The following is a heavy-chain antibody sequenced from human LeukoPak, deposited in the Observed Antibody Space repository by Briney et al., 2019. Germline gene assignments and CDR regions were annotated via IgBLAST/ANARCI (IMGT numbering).Heavy chain of an antibody. CDR3: ARDRPYSGSYLDF. Sequence: SETLSLTCTVSGGSISSYYWSWIRQPPGKGLEWIGYIYYSGSTNYNPSLKSRVTISVDTSKNQFSLKLSSVTAADTAVYYCARDRPYSGSYLDFWSQGTLVTVSS. J-gene: IGHJ4*02. CDR2: IYYSGST. V-gene: IGHV4-59*01. CDR1: GGSISSYY. D-gene: IGHD1-26*01.